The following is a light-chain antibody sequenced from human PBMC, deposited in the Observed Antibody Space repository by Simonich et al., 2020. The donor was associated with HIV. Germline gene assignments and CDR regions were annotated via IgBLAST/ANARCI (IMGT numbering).Light chain of an antibody. Sequence: EIVLTQSPATLSLSPGERATLSCRASQSVSSYLAWYQQKLGQAPRLLIHGASTRATGIPGRFSCSGSGTEFTLTISSMQSEDFAVYYCQQYNKWPTFGGGTKVEIK. CDR1: QSVSSY. V-gene: IGKV3-15*01. CDR2: GAS. CDR3: QQYNKWPT. J-gene: IGKJ4*01.